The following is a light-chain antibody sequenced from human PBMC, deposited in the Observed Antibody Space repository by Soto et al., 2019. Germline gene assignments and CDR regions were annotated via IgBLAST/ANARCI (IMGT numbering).Light chain of an antibody. CDR3: QSYGSSLSVV. J-gene: IGLJ2*01. CDR2: GNS. CDR1: SSNIGAGYD. Sequence: QSVLTQPPSVSGAPGQRVTISCTGSSSNIGAGYDLHWYQQLPGTAPKLLIYGNSNRPSGVPDRFSGSTSGTSASLAITGLQAEEDADYYCQSYGSSLSVVFGGGTKLTVL. V-gene: IGLV1-40*01.